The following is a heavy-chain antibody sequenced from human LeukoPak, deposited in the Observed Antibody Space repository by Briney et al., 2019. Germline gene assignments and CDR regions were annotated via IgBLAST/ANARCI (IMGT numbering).Heavy chain of an antibody. J-gene: IGHJ6*02. Sequence: SVKVSCKASGYTFTSYGISWVRQAPGQGLEWMGWISAYNGNTNYAQKLQGRVTMTTDTSTSTAYMELRSLRSEDTAVYYCARGRAAAATRYYYGMDVWGQGTTVTVSS. V-gene: IGHV1-18*01. CDR2: ISAYNGNT. D-gene: IGHD6-13*01. CDR3: ARGRAAAATRYYYGMDV. CDR1: GYTFTSYG.